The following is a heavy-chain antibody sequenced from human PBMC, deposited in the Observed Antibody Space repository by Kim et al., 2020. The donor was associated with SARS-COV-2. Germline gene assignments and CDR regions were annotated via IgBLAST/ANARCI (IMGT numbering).Heavy chain of an antibody. CDR3: ARGLGDSSGYYNQVYYYYGMDV. D-gene: IGHD3-22*01. J-gene: IGHJ6*02. Sequence: GGSLRLSCAASGFTFSSYAMHWVRQAPGKGLEWVAVISYDGSNKYYADSVKGRFTISRDNSKNTLYLQMNSLRAEDTALYYCARGLGDSSGYYNQVYYYYGMDVWGQGTTVTVSS. CDR2: ISYDGSNK. V-gene: IGHV3-30-3*01. CDR1: GFTFSSYA.